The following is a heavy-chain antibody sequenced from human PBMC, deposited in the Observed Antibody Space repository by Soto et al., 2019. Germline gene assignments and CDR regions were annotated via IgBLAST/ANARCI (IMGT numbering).Heavy chain of an antibody. CDR1: GYTFTSFG. J-gene: IGHJ4*02. Sequence: VQLVQAGAEVKKPGASVRVACKASGYTFTSFGLSWVRQAPGQGPEWMGCISPESDKATYAHQFQCRITMTTDTSTTTAYMDLRSLRSDDTAVYCCTRDLFFISPSPVTTDAYWGQGTLVAVS. CDR2: ISPESDKA. CDR3: TRDLFFISPSPVTTDAY. D-gene: IGHD4-17*01. V-gene: IGHV1-18*01.